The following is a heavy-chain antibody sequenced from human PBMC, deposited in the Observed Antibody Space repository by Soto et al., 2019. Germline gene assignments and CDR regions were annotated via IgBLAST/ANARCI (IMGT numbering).Heavy chain of an antibody. Sequence: PSETLSLTCTVSGGSISSYYCSWIRQPPGKGLEWIGYIYYSGSTNYNPSLKSRVTISVDTSKNQFSLKLSSVTAADTAVYYCARAGKQAPVDYRGQRTLVTVSS. V-gene: IGHV4-59*01. CDR3: ARAGKQAPVDY. CDR1: GGSISSYY. CDR2: IYYSGST. J-gene: IGHJ4*02. D-gene: IGHD3-10*01.